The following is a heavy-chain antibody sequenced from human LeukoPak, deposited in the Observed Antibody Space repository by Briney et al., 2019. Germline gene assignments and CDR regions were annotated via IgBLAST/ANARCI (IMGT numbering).Heavy chain of an antibody. J-gene: IGHJ4*02. CDR3: AKDIYFGSGSYYPAFDS. Sequence: VQPGGSLSLSCVASGFIFDDYTMHWVRQTPGKCLEWVSLISWDGGSTYYADSVKGRFTISRDNSKNSLYLQINSLKTEDTALYYCAKDIYFGSGSYYPAFDSWGQGTLATVSS. V-gene: IGHV3-43*01. CDR1: GFIFDDYT. CDR2: ISWDGGST. D-gene: IGHD3-10*01.